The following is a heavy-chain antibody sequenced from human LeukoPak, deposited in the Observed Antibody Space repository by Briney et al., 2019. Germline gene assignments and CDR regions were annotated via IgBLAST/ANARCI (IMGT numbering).Heavy chain of an antibody. J-gene: IGHJ4*02. D-gene: IGHD3-10*01. CDR1: GFTFSSYS. CDR2: ISSSSSYI. Sequence: KPGGSLRLSCAASGFTFSSYSMNWVRQAPGKGLEWVSSISSSSSYIYYADSVKGRFTISRDNAKNSLYLQMNSLRAEDTAVYYCARDGWFGELLSYYFDYSGQGTLVTVSS. CDR3: ARDGWFGELLSYYFDY. V-gene: IGHV3-21*01.